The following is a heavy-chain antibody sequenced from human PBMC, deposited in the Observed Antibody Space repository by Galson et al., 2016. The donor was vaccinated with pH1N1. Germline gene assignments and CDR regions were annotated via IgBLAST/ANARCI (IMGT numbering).Heavy chain of an antibody. V-gene: IGHV5-51*03. CDR1: GYRFSSSW. Sequence: SGAEVKKPGESLKISCQGSGYRFSSSWIGWVRQMPGKGLEWMGIIYLGGSHIRYSPSFQGQVTISADKSINIVYLQWISLRASDTAMYYCARQYDFGDYRGNAFDIWGQGTVVIVSS. CDR2: IYLGGSHI. J-gene: IGHJ3*02. D-gene: IGHD4-17*01. CDR3: ARQYDFGDYRGNAFDI.